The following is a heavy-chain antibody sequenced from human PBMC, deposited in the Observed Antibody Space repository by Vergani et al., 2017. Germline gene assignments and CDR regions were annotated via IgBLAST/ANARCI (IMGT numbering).Heavy chain of an antibody. CDR3: AKKGLWFGELPDY. D-gene: IGHD3-10*01. CDR2: IKQDGSEK. CDR1: GFTFSSYW. Sequence: EVQLVESGGGLVQPGGSLRLSCAASGFTFSSYWMSWVRQAPGKGLEWVANIKQDGSEKYYVDSVKGRFTISRDNAKNSLYLQMNSLRAEDTAVYYCAKKGLWFGELPDYWGQGTLVTVSS. V-gene: IGHV3-7*03. J-gene: IGHJ4*02.